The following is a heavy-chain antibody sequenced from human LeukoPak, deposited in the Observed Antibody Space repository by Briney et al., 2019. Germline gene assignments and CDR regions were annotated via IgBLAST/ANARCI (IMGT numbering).Heavy chain of an antibody. D-gene: IGHD1-26*01. V-gene: IGHV1-18*01. J-gene: IGHJ5*02. CDR3: ARDLIYTTSWYDH. CDR2: ISAYTGIT. CDR1: NYTFTNYG. Sequence: GASVKVSCKTSNYTFTNYGTSWVRQAPGQGLEWMGWISAYTGITSFAQKFQGRVTMTTDTSTSTAYMELRSLRLDDTAVYYCARDLIYTTSWYDHWGQGTLVTVSS.